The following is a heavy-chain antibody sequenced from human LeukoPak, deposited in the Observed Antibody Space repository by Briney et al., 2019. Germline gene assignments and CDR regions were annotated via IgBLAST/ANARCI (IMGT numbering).Heavy chain of an antibody. D-gene: IGHD7-27*01. J-gene: IGHJ3*02. CDR1: GFTFDDYA. Sequence: GGSLRLSCAASGFTFDDYAMHWVRQAPGKGLEWVSGISWNSGSIGYADSVKGRFTISRDNSKNTLYLQMNSLRAEDTAVYYCARVGWGQDAFDIWGQGTMVTVSS. CDR3: ARVGWGQDAFDI. CDR2: ISWNSGSI. V-gene: IGHV3-9*01.